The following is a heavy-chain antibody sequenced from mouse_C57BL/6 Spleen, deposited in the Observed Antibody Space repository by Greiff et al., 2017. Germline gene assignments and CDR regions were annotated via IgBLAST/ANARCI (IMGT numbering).Heavy chain of an antibody. D-gene: IGHD2-3*01. Sequence: QVQLQQSGAELVRPGTSVKVSCKASGYAFTNYLIEWVKQRPGQGLEWIGVINPGSGGTNYNEKFKGKATLTADKSSSTAYMQLSSLTSEDSAVYFCARDDGYSYFDVWGTGTTVTVAS. J-gene: IGHJ1*03. CDR1: GYAFTNYL. CDR3: ARDDGYSYFDV. V-gene: IGHV1-54*01. CDR2: INPGSGGT.